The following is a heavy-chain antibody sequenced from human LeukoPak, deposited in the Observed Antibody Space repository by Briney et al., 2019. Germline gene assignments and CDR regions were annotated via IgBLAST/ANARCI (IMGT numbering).Heavy chain of an antibody. CDR1: GFTFSSYE. D-gene: IGHD3-10*01. CDR3: ARGYTMRFGELTYFDY. CDR2: ISSSGSTI. J-gene: IGHJ4*02. V-gene: IGHV3-48*03. Sequence: GGSLRLSCAASGFTFSSYEMNWVRQAPGKGLEWVSYISSSGSTIYYADSVKGRFTISRDNAKNSLYLQMNSLRAEDTAVYYCARGYTMRFGELTYFDYWGQGTLVTVSS.